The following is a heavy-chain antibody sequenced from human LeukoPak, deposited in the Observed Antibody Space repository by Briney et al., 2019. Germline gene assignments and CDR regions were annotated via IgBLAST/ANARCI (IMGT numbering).Heavy chain of an antibody. D-gene: IGHD3-10*01. CDR3: AKWGRITMVRGVIIPDFDAFDI. CDR1: GFTFSSYA. V-gene: IGHV3-23*01. J-gene: IGHJ3*02. CDR2: ISGSGGST. Sequence: GGSLRLSCAASGFTFSSYAMSWVRQAPGKGLEWVSAISGSGGSTYYADSVKGRFTISRDNSKSTLYLQMNSLRAEDTAVYYCAKWGRITMVRGVIIPDFDAFDIWGQGTMVTVSS.